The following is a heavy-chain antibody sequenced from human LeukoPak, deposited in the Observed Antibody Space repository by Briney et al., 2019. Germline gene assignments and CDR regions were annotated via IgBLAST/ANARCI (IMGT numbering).Heavy chain of an antibody. CDR2: ISGSGGST. V-gene: IGHV3-23*01. Sequence: GGSLRLSCAASGFTFSSCAMSWVRQAPVKGLEWVAAISGSGGSTYYADSVKGRFTISRDNSKNTLYLQMNSLRAEGTAVYYCAKDPEWLQLSGGHGMDVWGQGTTVTVSS. CDR3: AKDPEWLQLSGGHGMDV. D-gene: IGHD5-24*01. J-gene: IGHJ6*02. CDR1: GFTFSSCA.